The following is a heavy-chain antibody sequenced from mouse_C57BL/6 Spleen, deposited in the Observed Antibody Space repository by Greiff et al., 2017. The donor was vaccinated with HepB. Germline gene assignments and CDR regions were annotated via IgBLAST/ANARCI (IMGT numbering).Heavy chain of an antibody. CDR2: IDPSDSET. CDR3: ARWGGSSFACFAY. CDR1: GYTFTSYW. D-gene: IGHD1-1*01. V-gene: IGHV1-52*01. Sequence: QVQLQQPGAELVRPGSSVKLSCKASGYTFTSYWMHWVKQRPIQGLEWIGNIDPSDSETHYNQKFKDKATLTVDKSSSTAYMQLSSLTSEDSAVDYCARWGGSSFACFAYWGQGTLVTVSA. J-gene: IGHJ3*01.